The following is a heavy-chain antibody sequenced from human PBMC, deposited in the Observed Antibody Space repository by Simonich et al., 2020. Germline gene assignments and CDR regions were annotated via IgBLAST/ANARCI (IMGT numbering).Heavy chain of an antibody. Sequence: QLQLQESGPGLVKPSETLSLTCTVSGGSISSGYYWGWIRQPPGKGLEWIGSIYHSGRNYYNPSLKSRVTISVDTSKNQFSQKLSSVTAADTAVYYCANNKGWDWGQGTLVTVSS. J-gene: IGHJ4*02. V-gene: IGHV4-38-2*02. CDR2: IYHSGRN. D-gene: IGHD1-26*01. CDR3: ANNKGWD. CDR1: GGSISSGYY.